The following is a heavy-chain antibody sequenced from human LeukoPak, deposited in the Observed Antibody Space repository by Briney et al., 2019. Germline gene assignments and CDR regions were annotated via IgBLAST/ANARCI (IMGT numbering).Heavy chain of an antibody. CDR3: ARSRYDFWSGYQYYFDY. CDR2: INWNGGST. V-gene: IGHV3-20*04. D-gene: IGHD3-3*01. J-gene: IGHJ4*02. Sequence: GGSLRLSCAASGFTFDDYGMSWVRQAPGKGLEWVSGINWNGGSTGYADSVKGRFTISRDNAKNSLYLQMNSLRAEDTALYYCARSRYDFWSGYQYYFDYWGQGTLVTVSS. CDR1: GFTFDDYG.